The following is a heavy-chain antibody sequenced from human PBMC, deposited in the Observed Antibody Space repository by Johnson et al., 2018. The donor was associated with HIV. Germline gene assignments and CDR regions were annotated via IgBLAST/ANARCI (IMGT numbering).Heavy chain of an antibody. CDR3: ARGMARIAFDI. CDR2: IHSGGST. D-gene: IGHD5-24*01. Sequence: VQLVESGGGVVQPGGSLRLSCAVFGFTVSRNYMSWVRQAPGKGMEWVSVIHSGGSTYYADSVKGRFTISRDNSKNTLYLQMNSLRAEDTAVYYCARGMARIAFDIWGQGTMVTVSS. J-gene: IGHJ3*02. CDR1: GFTVSRNY. V-gene: IGHV3-66*02.